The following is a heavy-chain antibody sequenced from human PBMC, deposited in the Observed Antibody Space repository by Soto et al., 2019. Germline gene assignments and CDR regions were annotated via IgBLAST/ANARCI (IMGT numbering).Heavy chain of an antibody. Sequence: GASVTVSCKSSVYTFTSYGMSWVRQAPGQGLEWMGWISAYNGNTNYSQKFQGRVTITRDTSASTAYMELSSLRSEDTAVYYCAKSATVPAAIAYWGQGTLVTVSS. CDR2: ISAYNGNT. V-gene: IGHV1-18*01. CDR3: AKSATVPAAIAY. D-gene: IGHD2-2*02. CDR1: VYTFTSYG. J-gene: IGHJ4*02.